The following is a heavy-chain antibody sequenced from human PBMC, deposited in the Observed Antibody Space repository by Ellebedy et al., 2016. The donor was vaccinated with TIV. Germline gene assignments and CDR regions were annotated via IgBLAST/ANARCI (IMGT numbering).Heavy chain of an antibody. D-gene: IGHD7-27*01. V-gene: IGHV5-51*01. CDR1: GNSFTDYW. CDR2: IYPDDSDT. Sequence: GESLKISCQGSGNSFTDYWIGWARQMPGKGLEWMGIIYPDDSDTRYSPSFQGQVTISVDKSINTAFLVWSSLKASDTAMYYCAAYTKWGTTYYFDYWGQGTLVTVSS. CDR3: AAYTKWGTTYYFDY. J-gene: IGHJ4*02.